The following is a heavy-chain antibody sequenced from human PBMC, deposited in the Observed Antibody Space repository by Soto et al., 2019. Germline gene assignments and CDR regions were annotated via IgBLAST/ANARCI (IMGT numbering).Heavy chain of an antibody. D-gene: IGHD6-13*01. Sequence: PSETLSLTCTVSGGSISSDYWCWIRQPPGKGLDWIGYVYYNGSTNYNPSLNIRVSISVDTSKNQFSLKLSSVTAAAAAVSYCARGRYSSSWDPYYYYGMDVWGQGTTVTLSS. V-gene: IGHV4-59*01. CDR3: ARGRYSSSWDPYYYYGMDV. CDR1: GGSISSDY. CDR2: VYYNGST. J-gene: IGHJ6*02.